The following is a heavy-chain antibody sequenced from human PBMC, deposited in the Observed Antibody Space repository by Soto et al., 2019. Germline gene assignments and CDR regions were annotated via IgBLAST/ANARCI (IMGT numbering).Heavy chain of an antibody. D-gene: IGHD6-19*01. Sequence: QVQLVQSGAAVKKPGASVKVSCKASGYTFTDYYIHWVRQAPGQGLEWMGWINPKSGGTNFAQTFKGRVTMTSDTSISTGYMELSMLRSDDTAVYYCARRGLITVAAYYLDYWGRGTLVTVS. CDR2: INPKSGGT. J-gene: IGHJ4*02. CDR3: ARRGLITVAAYYLDY. V-gene: IGHV1-2*02. CDR1: GYTFTDYY.